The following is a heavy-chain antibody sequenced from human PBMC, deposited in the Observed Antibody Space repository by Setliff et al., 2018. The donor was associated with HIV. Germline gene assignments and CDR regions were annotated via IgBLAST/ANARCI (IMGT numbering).Heavy chain of an antibody. CDR2: IKQDGSEK. Sequence: GGSLRLSCAASGFTFSSYWMSWVRQAPGKGLEWVANIKQDGSEKYYVDSVKGRFSISRDNPKNSLYLQMNSLRADDTAVYYCARVRGDWGSGSWFDPWGQGTLVTVSS. CDR1: GFTFSSYW. V-gene: IGHV3-7*01. D-gene: IGHD7-27*01. J-gene: IGHJ5*02. CDR3: ARVRGDWGSGSWFDP.